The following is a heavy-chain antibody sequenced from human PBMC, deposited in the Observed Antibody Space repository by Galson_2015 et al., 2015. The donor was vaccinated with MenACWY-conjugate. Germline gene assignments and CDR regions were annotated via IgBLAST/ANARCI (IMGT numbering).Heavy chain of an antibody. CDR1: GFTFSTYW. CDR2: INSDGSDT. CDR3: SAMITGPY. V-gene: IGHV3-74*01. J-gene: IGHJ4*01. Sequence: SLRLSCAASGFTFSTYWMHWVRQAPGKGLVWVSRINSDGSDTSYADSVKGRFTISRDNAKNTLYLQMNSLRAEDTAVYYCSAMITGPYWGQGTLGTVSS. D-gene: IGHD3-22*01.